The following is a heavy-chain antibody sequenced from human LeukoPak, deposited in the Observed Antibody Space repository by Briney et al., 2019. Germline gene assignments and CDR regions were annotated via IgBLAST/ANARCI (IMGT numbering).Heavy chain of an antibody. J-gene: IGHJ4*02. Sequence: PGGSLRLSCAASGFTFSSYAMSWVRQAPGKGLEWVSAISGSCGSTYYADSVKGRFTISRDNSKNTLYLQMNSLRAEDTAVYYCATRCSGGSCYPPFDYWGQGTLVTVSS. CDR2: ISGSCGST. V-gene: IGHV3-23*01. D-gene: IGHD2-15*01. CDR3: ATRCSGGSCYPPFDY. CDR1: GFTFSSYA.